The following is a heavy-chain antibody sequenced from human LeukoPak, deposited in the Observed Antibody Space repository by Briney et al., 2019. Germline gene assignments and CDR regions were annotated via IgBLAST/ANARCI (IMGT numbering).Heavy chain of an antibody. CDR3: ATQRGSYRWGTDFDH. J-gene: IGHJ5*02. Sequence: ASVKVSCKASGYTFTGYYMHWVRQAPGQGLEWMGWINPNSGDTKYAQKFQGRVTMTRDTSISTAYMELSRLRSDDTAVYYCATQRGSYRWGTDFDHWGQGTLVTVSS. CDR1: GYTFTGYY. V-gene: IGHV1-2*02. D-gene: IGHD3-16*01. CDR2: INPNSGDT.